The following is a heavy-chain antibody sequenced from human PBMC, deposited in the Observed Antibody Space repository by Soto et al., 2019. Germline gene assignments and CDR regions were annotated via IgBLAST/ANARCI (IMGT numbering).Heavy chain of an antibody. V-gene: IGHV4-39*01. Sequence: QLQLQESGPGLVKPSETLSLTCTVSGGSISSSSYYWGWIRQPPGRGLEWIGSIYYSGSTYYNPSPKSRVTISVDTSTTPFSLKLSSVTAANTAVYYCARHDGGLYDIWGQGTMVTVSS. CDR2: IYYSGST. CDR3: ARHDGGLYDI. D-gene: IGHD3-16*01. J-gene: IGHJ3*02. CDR1: GGSISSSSYY.